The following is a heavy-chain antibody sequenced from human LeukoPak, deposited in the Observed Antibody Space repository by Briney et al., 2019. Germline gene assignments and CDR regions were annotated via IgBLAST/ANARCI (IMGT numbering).Heavy chain of an antibody. J-gene: IGHJ2*01. CDR2: IYYSGST. V-gene: IGHV4-39*01. CDR1: GGSISSSSYY. Sequence: PSETLSLTCTVSGGSISSSSYYWGWIRQPPGKGLEWIGSIYYSGSTYYNPSLKSRVTISVDTSKNQFSLKLSSVTAADTAMYYCARGNSGSYYWYFDLWGRGTLVTVSS. D-gene: IGHD1-26*01. CDR3: ARGNSGSYYWYFDL.